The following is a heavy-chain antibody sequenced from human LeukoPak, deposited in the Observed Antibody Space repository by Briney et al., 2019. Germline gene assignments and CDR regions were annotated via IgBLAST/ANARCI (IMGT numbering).Heavy chain of an antibody. CDR1: GFTFDDYA. Sequence: GRSLRLSCAASGFTFDDYAMHWVRQAPRKGLEWVSGISWNSGSIGYADSVKGRFTISRDNAKNSLYLQMNSLRAEDTALYCCAKDRAGDYGAFDIWGQGTMVTVSS. CDR2: ISWNSGSI. CDR3: AKDRAGDYGAFDI. D-gene: IGHD4-17*01. J-gene: IGHJ3*02. V-gene: IGHV3-9*01.